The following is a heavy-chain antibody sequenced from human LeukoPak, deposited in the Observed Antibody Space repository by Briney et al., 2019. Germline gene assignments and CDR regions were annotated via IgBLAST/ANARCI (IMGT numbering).Heavy chain of an antibody. Sequence: ASVKVSCKASGYTFTSYGISWVRQAPGQGLEWMGWINTNTGNPTYAQGFTGRFVFSLDTSVSTAYLQISSLKAEDTAVYYCARERNYDFWSGYPCFDYWGQGTLVTVSS. J-gene: IGHJ4*02. D-gene: IGHD3-3*01. CDR2: INTNTGNP. CDR1: GYTFTSYG. CDR3: ARERNYDFWSGYPCFDY. V-gene: IGHV7-4-1*02.